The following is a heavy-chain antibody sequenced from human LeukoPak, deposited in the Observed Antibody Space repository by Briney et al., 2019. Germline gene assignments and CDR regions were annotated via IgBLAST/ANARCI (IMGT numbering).Heavy chain of an antibody. CDR1: GFIFSSYA. CDR2: ISHKGENT. J-gene: IGHJ4*02. Sequence: QAGGSLRLYCAASGFIFSSYAMTWVRQAPGKGLEWVSSISHKGENTYYADSVKGRFTISRDNSRNTLYLQMNSLRAEDTAVYYCAKERGPVAHFSNFDSWGQGTLVTVSS. CDR3: AKERGPVAHFSNFDS. D-gene: IGHD5-12*01. V-gene: IGHV3-23*01.